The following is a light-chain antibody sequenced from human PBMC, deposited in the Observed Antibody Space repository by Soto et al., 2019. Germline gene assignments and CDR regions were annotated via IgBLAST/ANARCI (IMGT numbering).Light chain of an antibody. Sequence: SALTQPASVSGSPGQSITISCTGTNSDVGTHNLASWYQQHPGKAPKLIIYEGTKRPSGVSNRFSGSKSGNTASLTISGLQAEDEADYYCCSYALLFGTGTKV. CDR3: CSYALL. CDR2: EGT. CDR1: NSDVGTHNL. V-gene: IGLV2-23*01. J-gene: IGLJ1*01.